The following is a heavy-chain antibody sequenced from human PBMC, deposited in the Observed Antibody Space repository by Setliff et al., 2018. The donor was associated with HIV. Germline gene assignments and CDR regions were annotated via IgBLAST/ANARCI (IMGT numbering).Heavy chain of an antibody. D-gene: IGHD2-21*01. CDR2: ISGSGGSP. CDR1: GLTFSSYA. CDR3: ARNSDFDF. V-gene: IGHV3-23*01. Sequence: GGSLRLSCAASGLTFSSYAMSWVRQAPGKGLEWVSSISGSGGSPYYADSVKGRFTISRDNSRNTIYLQMNSLRAEDTAVYYCARNSDFDFWGQGTMVTVSS. J-gene: IGHJ4*02.